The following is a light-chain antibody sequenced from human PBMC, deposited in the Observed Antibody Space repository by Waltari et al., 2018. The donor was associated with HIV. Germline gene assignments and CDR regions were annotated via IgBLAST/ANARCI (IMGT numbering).Light chain of an antibody. CDR2: GAS. J-gene: IGKJ2*01. Sequence: EIVMTQSPATLSVSPGERATLSCRASQSVGSDLAWYQQKPGQAPRLVIYGASTRATGIPARFSGSGSGTEFTLTISSLQSADVAVYYCQQYYNWLPYTFGQGTKLEIK. V-gene: IGKV3-15*01. CDR3: QQYYNWLPYT. CDR1: QSVGSD.